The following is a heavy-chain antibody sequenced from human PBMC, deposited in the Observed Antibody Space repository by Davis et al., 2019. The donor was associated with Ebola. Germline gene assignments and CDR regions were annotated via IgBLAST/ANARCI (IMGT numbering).Heavy chain of an antibody. CDR3: AKHSPPPPYFDY. CDR1: GGSFSDYY. J-gene: IGHJ4*02. CDR2: VNHGGST. V-gene: IGHV4-34*01. Sequence: SETLSLTCAVYGGSFSDYYWSWIRQPPGKGLEWIGEVNHGGSTNYNPSLESRVTISVDTSKNQFSLKLSSVTAADTAVYYCAKHSPPPPYFDYWGQGTLVTVSS.